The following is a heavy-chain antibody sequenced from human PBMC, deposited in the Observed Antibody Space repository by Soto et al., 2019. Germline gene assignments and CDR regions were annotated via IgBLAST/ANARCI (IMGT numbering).Heavy chain of an antibody. Sequence: SLRLSCAASGFTFSDYYMSWIRQAPGKGLEWVSYISSSSSYTNYADSVKGRFTISRDNAKNSLYLQMNSLRAEDTALYYCARDSHAFGIWGQGTMVTVSS. J-gene: IGHJ3*02. CDR2: ISSSSSYT. V-gene: IGHV3-11*05. CDR1: GFTFSDYY. CDR3: ARDSHAFGI.